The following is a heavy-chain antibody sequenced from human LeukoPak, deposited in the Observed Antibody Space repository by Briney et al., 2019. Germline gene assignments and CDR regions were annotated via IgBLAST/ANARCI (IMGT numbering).Heavy chain of an antibody. CDR2: ISSNGGST. D-gene: IGHD6-13*01. CDR3: AKGPRYSSSWNLDY. CDR1: GFTFSSYA. V-gene: IGHV3-64*01. J-gene: IGHJ4*02. Sequence: GGSLRLSCAASGFTFSSYAMHWVRQAPGKGLEYVSAISSNGGSTYYANSVKGRFTISRDNAKNSLYLQMNSLRAEDTALYYCAKGPRYSSSWNLDYWGQGTLVTVSS.